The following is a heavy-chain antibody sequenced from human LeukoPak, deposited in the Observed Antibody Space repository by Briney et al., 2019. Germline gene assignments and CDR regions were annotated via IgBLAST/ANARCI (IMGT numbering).Heavy chain of an antibody. CDR1: GYTFTSYG. D-gene: IGHD1-26*01. J-gene: IGHJ6*02. Sequence: ASVKVSCKASGYTFTSYGISWVRQAPGQGLEWMGWISAYNGNTNYAQKLQGRVTMTTDTSTSTAYMELSRLRSDDTAVYYCARVGATGYYYYYGMDVWGQGTTVTVSS. CDR2: ISAYNGNT. CDR3: ARVGATGYYYYYGMDV. V-gene: IGHV1-18*01.